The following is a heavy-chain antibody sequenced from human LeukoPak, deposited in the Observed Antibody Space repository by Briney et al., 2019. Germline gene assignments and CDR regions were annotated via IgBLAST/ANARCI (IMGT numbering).Heavy chain of an antibody. Sequence: AXXXVRQAPGKXXEWVSDISGSGGSTYYADSVKGRFTISRDNSKNTLYLQMNSLRAEDTAVYYCAKEFEAAAGTYFDYWGQGTLVTVSS. J-gene: IGHJ4*02. D-gene: IGHD6-13*01. CDR3: AKEFEAAAGTYFDY. CDR1: A. V-gene: IGHV3-23*01. CDR2: ISGSGGST.